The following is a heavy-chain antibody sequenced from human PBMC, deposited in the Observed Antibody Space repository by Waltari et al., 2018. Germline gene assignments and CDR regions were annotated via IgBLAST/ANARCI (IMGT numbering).Heavy chain of an antibody. CDR3: VRDKPHSWFDP. Sequence: EELLVESGGALVQPGGSLRLSCVASGFAFGNYWMHWVRQVPGEGLVWVARIDNDVGDVIYADSVKGRFTMSRDNTKNTVYLQMDSLRVDDTAIYYCVRDKPHSWFDPWGQGTLVTVSS. CDR1: GFAFGNYW. D-gene: IGHD4-4*01. V-gene: IGHV3-74*01. J-gene: IGHJ5*02. CDR2: IDNDVGDV.